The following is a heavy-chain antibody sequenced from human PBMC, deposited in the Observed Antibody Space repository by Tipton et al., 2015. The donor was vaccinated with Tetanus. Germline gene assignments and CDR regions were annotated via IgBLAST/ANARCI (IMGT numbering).Heavy chain of an antibody. Sequence: SGFIFSSYGIHWVRQAPGKGLEWVAVSWYDGTDKYYADSVKGRFTISRDNPKNTFYLQMNSLRAEDTAVYYCAGEADCSGGSSFSGDFDNGGQETQVPVSS. D-gene: IGHD2-15*01. CDR2: SWYDGTDK. V-gene: IGHV3-33*01. CDR1: GFIFSSYG. CDR3: AGEADCSGGSSFSGDFDN. J-gene: IGHJ4*02.